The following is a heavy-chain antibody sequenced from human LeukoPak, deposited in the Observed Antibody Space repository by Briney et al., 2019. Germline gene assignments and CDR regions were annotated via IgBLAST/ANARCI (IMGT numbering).Heavy chain of an antibody. D-gene: IGHD6-13*01. CDR1: GITFSDYW. V-gene: IGHV3-7*04. CDR3: TRAFSSWSDYFDY. Sequence: SGGSLRLSCEASGITFSDYWMSWVRQAPGKGLEWVAIIKEDGSEKFYVGSVKGRFTISRDNAKNSLYLQMDTLRAEDTAVYYCTRAFSSWSDYFDYWGQGTLVTVSS. CDR2: IKEDGSEK. J-gene: IGHJ4*02.